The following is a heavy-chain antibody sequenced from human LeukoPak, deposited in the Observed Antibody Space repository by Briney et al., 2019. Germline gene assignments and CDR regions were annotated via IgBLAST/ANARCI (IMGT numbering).Heavy chain of an antibody. Sequence: GGSLRLSCAASGFTVSSNYMSWVRQAPGKGLEWVSVIYSGGSTYYADSVKGRFTISRDNSKNTLYLQMNRLRAEDTAVYYCARDSRRILPSDWGQGTLVTVSS. CDR1: GFTVSSNY. CDR2: IYSGGST. J-gene: IGHJ4*02. D-gene: IGHD2-15*01. V-gene: IGHV3-66*01. CDR3: ARDSRRILPSD.